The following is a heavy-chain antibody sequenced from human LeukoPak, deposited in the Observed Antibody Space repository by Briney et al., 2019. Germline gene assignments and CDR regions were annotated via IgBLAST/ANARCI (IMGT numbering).Heavy chain of an antibody. CDR2: IYPGDSDT. V-gene: IGHV5-51*01. CDR1: GYSFTSYW. CDR3: ARLKDGCSGGSCYEDNWFDP. J-gene: IGHJ5*02. D-gene: IGHD2-15*01. Sequence: GESPKISCKGSGYSFTSYWIGWVRQMPGKGLEWMGIIYPGDSDTRYSPSFQGQVTISADKSISTAHLQWSSLKASDTAMYYCARLKDGCSGGSCYEDNWFDPWGRGTLVTVSS.